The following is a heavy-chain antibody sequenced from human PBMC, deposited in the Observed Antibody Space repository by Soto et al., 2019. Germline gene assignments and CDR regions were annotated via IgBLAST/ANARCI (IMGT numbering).Heavy chain of an antibody. J-gene: IGHJ4*02. D-gene: IGHD6-13*01. Sequence: PSETLSLTCTVSGGSISSYYWSWIRQPPGKGLEWIGYIYYSGSTNYNPSLKSRVTISVDTSKNQFSLKLSSVTAADTAVYYCARFSSSWESPGYYYFDYWGQGTLVTVSS. CDR1: GGSISSYY. CDR3: ARFSSSWESPGYYYFDY. CDR2: IYYSGST. V-gene: IGHV4-59*01.